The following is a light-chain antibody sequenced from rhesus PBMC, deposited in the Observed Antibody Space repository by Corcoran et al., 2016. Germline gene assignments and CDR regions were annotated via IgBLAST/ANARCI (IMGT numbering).Light chain of an antibody. CDR3: QPGYNSPLT. CDR1: QGISRW. Sequence: IQMTQSPSSLSASVGDKVTITCRASQGISRWLAWYQQKPGKAPKPLIYAASSLQSGVPSRFSGSGAWTDYTLTISSLQPEDFATYSCQPGYNSPLTFGPGTKVEIK. CDR2: AAS. V-gene: IGKV1-18*01. J-gene: IGKJ1*01.